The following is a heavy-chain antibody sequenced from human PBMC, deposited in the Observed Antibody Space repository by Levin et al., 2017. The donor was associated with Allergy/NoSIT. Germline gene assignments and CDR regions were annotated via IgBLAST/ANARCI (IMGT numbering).Heavy chain of an antibody. CDR2: IKSKTDGGTT. CDR3: TTYCTNGVCYKYNWFDP. CDR1: GFTFSNAW. D-gene: IGHD2-8*01. Sequence: GESLKISCAASGFTFSNAWMSWVRQAPGKGLEWVGRIKSKTDGGTTDYAAPVKGRFTISRDDSKNTLYLQMNSLKTEDTAVYYCTTYCTNGVCYKYNWFDPWGQGTLVTVSS. J-gene: IGHJ5*02. V-gene: IGHV3-15*01.